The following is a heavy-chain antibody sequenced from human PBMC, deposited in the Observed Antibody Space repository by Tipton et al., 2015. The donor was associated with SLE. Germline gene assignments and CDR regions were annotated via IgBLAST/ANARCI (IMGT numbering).Heavy chain of an antibody. D-gene: IGHD1-26*01. J-gene: IGHJ6*03. Sequence: SGVTFSRYGMHWVRQAPGKGLEWVAIVWSDGSYTDYAESVKGRFIISRDNSKNTLYLQMDRLRVEDTAVYYCARRWELRAYMDVWGKGTTVTLS. CDR3: ARRWELRAYMDV. CDR2: VWSDGSYT. CDR1: GVTFSRYG. V-gene: IGHV3-33*01.